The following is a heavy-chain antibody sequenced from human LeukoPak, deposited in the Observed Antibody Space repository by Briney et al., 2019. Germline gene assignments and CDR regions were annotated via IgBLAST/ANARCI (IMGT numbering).Heavy chain of an antibody. V-gene: IGHV1-18*01. D-gene: IGHD2-2*01. J-gene: IGHJ4*02. CDR2: ISAYNGNT. Sequence: SVKVSCNASGYTFTSYGISWVRQAPGQGLEWMGWISAYNGNTNYAQKLQGRVTMTTDTSTSTAYMELRSLRSDDTAVYYCARDRLGGCSSTSCSSFDYWGQGTLVTVSS. CDR3: ARDRLGGCSSTSCSSFDY. CDR1: GYTFTSYG.